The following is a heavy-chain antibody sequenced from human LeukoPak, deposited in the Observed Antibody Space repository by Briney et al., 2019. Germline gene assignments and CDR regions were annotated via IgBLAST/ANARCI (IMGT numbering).Heavy chain of an antibody. Sequence: ASVKVSCXASGYTFTGYYMHWVRQAPGQGLEWMGRINPNSGGTNYAQKFQGRVTMTRDTSISTAYMELSRLRSDDTAVYYCARDPRWLQGYFQHWGQGTLVTVSS. J-gene: IGHJ1*01. CDR1: GYTFTGYY. D-gene: IGHD5-24*01. CDR3: ARDPRWLQGYFQH. CDR2: INPNSGGT. V-gene: IGHV1-2*06.